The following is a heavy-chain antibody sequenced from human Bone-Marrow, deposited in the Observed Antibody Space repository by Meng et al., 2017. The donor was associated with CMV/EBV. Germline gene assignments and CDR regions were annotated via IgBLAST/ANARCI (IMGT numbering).Heavy chain of an antibody. J-gene: IGHJ6*02. CDR1: GGSVSSASYY. CDR3: ARDPRLGKGYYGMDV. CDR2: IYYSGST. Sequence: SETLSLTCTVSGGSVSSASYYWSWIRQPPGKGLEWIGSIYYSGSTYYNPSLKSRVTISVDTSKNQFSLKLSSVNAADTAVYYCARDPRLGKGYYGMDVWGQGTTVTVSS. V-gene: IGHV4-39*07. D-gene: IGHD6-19*01.